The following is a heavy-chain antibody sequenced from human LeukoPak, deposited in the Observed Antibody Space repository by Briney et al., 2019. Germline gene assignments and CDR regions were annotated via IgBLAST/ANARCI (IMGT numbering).Heavy chain of an antibody. D-gene: IGHD6-6*01. CDR2: ISYDGSNK. J-gene: IGHJ4*02. CDR1: GFTFSSYA. V-gene: IGHV3-30-3*01. Sequence: GRSLRLSCAASGFTFSSYAMHWVRQAPGKGLEWVAVISYDGSNKYYADSVKGRFTISRDNSKNTLYLQMNSLRAEDTAVYYCARDQYSSSFFDYWGQGTLVTVSS. CDR3: ARDQYSSSFFDY.